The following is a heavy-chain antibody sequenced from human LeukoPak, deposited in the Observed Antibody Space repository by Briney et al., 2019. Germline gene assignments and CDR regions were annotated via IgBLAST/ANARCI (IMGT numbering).Heavy chain of an antibody. CDR1: GFTFSSFW. CDR2: MNIDGSEK. CDR3: ARDPVEWELLLDY. J-gene: IGHJ4*02. Sequence: PGGSLRLSCAASGFTFSSFWMNWVRQAPGKRPEWVANMNIDGSEKYYADSVKGRFSISRDNARNSVYLQMASLRVEDTAVYYCARDPVEWELLLDYWGQGTLVTVSS. D-gene: IGHD1-26*01. V-gene: IGHV3-7*01.